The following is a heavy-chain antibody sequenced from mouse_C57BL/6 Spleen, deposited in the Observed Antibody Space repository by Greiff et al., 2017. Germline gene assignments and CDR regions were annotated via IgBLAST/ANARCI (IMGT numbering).Heavy chain of an antibody. Sequence: DVHLVESGGGLVKPGGSLKLSCAASGFTFSDYGMHWVRQAPEKGLEWVAYISSGSSTIYYADTVKGRFTISRDNAKNTLFLQMTSLRSEDTAMYYCARRYYGATMAMDYWGQGTSVTVSS. CDR1: GFTFSDYG. CDR2: ISSGSSTI. J-gene: IGHJ4*01. V-gene: IGHV5-17*01. D-gene: IGHD1-2*01. CDR3: ARRYYGATMAMDY.